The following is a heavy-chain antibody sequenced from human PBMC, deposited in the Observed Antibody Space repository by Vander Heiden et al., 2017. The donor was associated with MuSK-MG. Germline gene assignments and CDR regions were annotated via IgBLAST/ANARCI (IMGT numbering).Heavy chain of an antibody. V-gene: IGHV1-69*01. CDR3: ARVLPTVTTSSVAFDI. J-gene: IGHJ3*02. D-gene: IGHD4-17*01. CDR2: IIPIFGTA. Sequence: FSSYAISWVRQAPGQGLEWMGGIIPIFGTANYAQKFQGRVTITADESTSTAYMELSSLRSEDTAVYYCARVLPTVTTSSVAFDIWGQGTMVTVSS. CDR1: FSSYA.